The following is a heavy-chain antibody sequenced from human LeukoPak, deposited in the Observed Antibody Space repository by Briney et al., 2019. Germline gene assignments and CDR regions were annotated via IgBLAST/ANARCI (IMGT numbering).Heavy chain of an antibody. D-gene: IGHD2-15*01. Sequence: GGSLRLSCSASGFSFSSYTMTWVRQAPGKGPEWVSIISGGGDTTFYTDSVKGRFTISRDNSKNTLYLQMNSLRVEDTAVYYCAKSQLGYCSGGSCFDAFDLWGQGTMVTVSS. CDR2: ISGGGDTT. CDR1: GFSFSSYT. V-gene: IGHV3-23*01. CDR3: AKSQLGYCSGGSCFDAFDL. J-gene: IGHJ3*01.